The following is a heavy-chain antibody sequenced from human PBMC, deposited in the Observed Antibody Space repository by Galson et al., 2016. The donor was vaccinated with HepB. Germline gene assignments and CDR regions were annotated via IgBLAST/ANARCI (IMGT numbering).Heavy chain of an antibody. Sequence: SLRLSCAASGFTFRNYGMHWVRQAPGKGLEWVALISYDGSNKYYADSVKGRFTISRDNSKNTLYLQIDSLRSEDTALYYCAKDSGSGSYYKWGWFDPWGQGTLVTVSS. CDR3: AKDSGSGSYYKWGWFDP. J-gene: IGHJ5*02. CDR1: GFTFRNYG. D-gene: IGHD3-10*01. V-gene: IGHV3-30*18. CDR2: ISYDGSNK.